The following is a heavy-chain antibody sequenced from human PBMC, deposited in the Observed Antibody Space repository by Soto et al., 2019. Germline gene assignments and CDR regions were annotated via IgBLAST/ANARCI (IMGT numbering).Heavy chain of an antibody. V-gene: IGHV1-18*04. CDR3: AALEWPNYYYYGMDV. D-gene: IGHD3-3*01. Sequence: QVQLVQSGAEVKKPGASVKVSCKASGYTFTSYGISWVRQAPGQGLEWMGWISAYTGNTNYAQKLQGRVTMTTDTSTSTAYMELRSLRSDDTAVYYCAALEWPNYYYYGMDVWGQGTTVTVSS. CDR1: GYTFTSYG. CDR2: ISAYTGNT. J-gene: IGHJ6*02.